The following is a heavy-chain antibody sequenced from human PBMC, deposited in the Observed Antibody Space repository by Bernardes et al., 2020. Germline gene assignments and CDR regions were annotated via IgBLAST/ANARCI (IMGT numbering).Heavy chain of an antibody. J-gene: IGHJ4*02. CDR1: GFTFSSYT. Sequence: GSLRLSCAASGFTFSSYTMNWVRQAPGKGLEWVSISSSSSGYVYYADSVKGRFTISRDDAKNSLFLQMNSLRAEDMAVYYCARGVSTFSDYWGQGTLVTVSS. CDR3: ARGVSTFSDY. CDR2: SSSSSGYV. V-gene: IGHV3-21*01. D-gene: IGHD3-3*02.